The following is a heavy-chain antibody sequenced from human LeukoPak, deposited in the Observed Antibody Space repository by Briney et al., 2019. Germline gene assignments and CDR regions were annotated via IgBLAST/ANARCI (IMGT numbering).Heavy chain of an antibody. V-gene: IGHV1-2*02. D-gene: IGHD2-15*01. CDR2: INPNSGGT. CDR3: ARVPLVVAAKVNAFDI. Sequence: ASVKVSCKASGYTFTGYYMHWVRQAPGQGLEWMGWINPNSGGTNYAQKFQGRVTMTRDTSISTAYMELSRLRSDDTAVYYCARVPLVVAAKVNAFDIWGQGTMVTVSS. J-gene: IGHJ3*02. CDR1: GYTFTGYY.